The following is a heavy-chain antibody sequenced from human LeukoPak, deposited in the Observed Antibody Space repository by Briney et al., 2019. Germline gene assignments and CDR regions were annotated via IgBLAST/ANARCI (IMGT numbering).Heavy chain of an antibody. J-gene: IGHJ4*02. Sequence: GGSLRLSCAASGFTFSNYWMHWVRQAPGKGLVWVSRINSDGGGITYADSVKGRFTISRDNAKNTLYLQMNSLRAEDTAVYYCARVAYGDYGVFDYWGQGTLVTVSS. V-gene: IGHV3-74*01. CDR2: INSDGGGI. CDR3: ARVAYGDYGVFDY. CDR1: GFTFSNYW. D-gene: IGHD4-17*01.